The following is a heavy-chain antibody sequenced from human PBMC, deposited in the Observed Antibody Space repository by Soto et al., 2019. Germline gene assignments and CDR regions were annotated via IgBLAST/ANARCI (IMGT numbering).Heavy chain of an antibody. CDR3: AKRGDDFRSGYYYYFDS. D-gene: IGHD3-3*01. CDR2: ISHNGGST. V-gene: IGHV3-23*01. J-gene: IGHJ4*02. CDR1: GFTFSSHA. Sequence: GGSLRLSCAASGFTFSSHAMSWVRQSPGKGLEWVSGISHNGGSTYDADSVKGRFTISRDNSKNTLYLQMNSLRAEDTAMYYCAKRGDDFRSGYYYYFDSWGLGTLVTVSS.